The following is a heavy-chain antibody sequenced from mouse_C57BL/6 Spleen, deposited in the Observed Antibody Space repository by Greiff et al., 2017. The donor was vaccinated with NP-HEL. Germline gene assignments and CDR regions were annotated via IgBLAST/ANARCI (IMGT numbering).Heavy chain of an antibody. Sequence: VQGVESGAELVRPGASVKLSCKASGYTFTDYYINWVKQRPGQGLEWIARIYPGSGNTYYNEKFKGKATLTAEKSSSTAYMQLSSLTSEDSAVYFCARGDDYDEEGFDYWGQGTTLTVSS. D-gene: IGHD2-4*01. J-gene: IGHJ2*01. CDR3: ARGDDYDEEGFDY. CDR1: GYTFTDYY. CDR2: IYPGSGNT. V-gene: IGHV1-76*01.